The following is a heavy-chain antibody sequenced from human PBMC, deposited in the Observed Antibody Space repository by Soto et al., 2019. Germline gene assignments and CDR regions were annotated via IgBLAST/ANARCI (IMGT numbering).Heavy chain of an antibody. CDR1: GYTFTSYY. J-gene: IGHJ5*02. D-gene: IGHD3-22*01. CDR2: INPSGGST. CDR3: ARDTAPTGNYYDSSGYISNWFDP. Sequence: ASVKVSCKASGYTFTSYYMHWVRQAPGQGLEWMGIINPSGGSTSYAQKFQGRVTITADKSTSTAYKELSSLRSEDTAVYYCARDTAPTGNYYDSSGYISNWFDPWGQGTLVTVSS. V-gene: IGHV1-46*01.